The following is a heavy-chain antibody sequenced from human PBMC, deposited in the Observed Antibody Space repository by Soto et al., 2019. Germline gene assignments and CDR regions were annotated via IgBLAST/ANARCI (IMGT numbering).Heavy chain of an antibody. V-gene: IGHV4-59*01. D-gene: IGHD3-10*01. CDR1: GGSISSYY. CDR2: IYYSGST. CDR3: ARVAYGSGSYYLDY. Sequence: SETLSLTCTVSGGSISSYYWSWIRQPPGKGLEWIGYIYYSGSTNYNPSLKSRVTISVDTSKNQFSLKLSSVTAADTAVYYCARVAYGSGSYYLDYWGQGTLVTVSS. J-gene: IGHJ4*02.